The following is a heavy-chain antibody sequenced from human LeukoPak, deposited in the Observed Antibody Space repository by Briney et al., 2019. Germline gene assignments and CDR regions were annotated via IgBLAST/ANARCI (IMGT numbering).Heavy chain of an antibody. CDR2: INSDGSHT. V-gene: IGHV3-74*01. CDR3: TRGYGDWFDP. D-gene: IGHD4-17*01. J-gene: IGHJ5*02. Sequence: PGGSLRLSCATSGFTFSTYWMHWVRQAPGKGLVWVSRINSDGSHTNYADSVKGRFTISRGNAKNTLYLQMNSLRAEDTAVYYCTRGYGDWFDPWGQGTLVTVSS. CDR1: GFTFSTYW.